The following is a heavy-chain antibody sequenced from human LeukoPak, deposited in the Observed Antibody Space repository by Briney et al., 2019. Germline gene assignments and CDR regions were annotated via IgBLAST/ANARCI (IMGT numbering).Heavy chain of an antibody. CDR2: ISGSGGST. Sequence: GGSLRLSCAASVFTFSSYAMSWVRQAPGKGLEWVSAISGSGGSTYYADSVKGRFTISRDNSKNTLYLQMNSLRAEDTAVYYCANARITMVRGVIENFDYWGQGTLVTVSS. CDR1: VFTFSSYA. J-gene: IGHJ4*02. V-gene: IGHV3-23*01. D-gene: IGHD3-10*01. CDR3: ANARITMVRGVIENFDY.